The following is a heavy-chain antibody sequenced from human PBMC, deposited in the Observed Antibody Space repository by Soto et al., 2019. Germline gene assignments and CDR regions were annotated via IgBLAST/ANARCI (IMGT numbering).Heavy chain of an antibody. V-gene: IGHV4-31*03. J-gene: IGHJ6*01. CDR3: AREIRAVAGTNRYYYGMDV. CDR1: GGSISSGGYY. CDR2: IYYSGST. Sequence: SETLSLTCTVSGGSISSGGYYWSWIRQHPGKGLEWIGYIYYSGSTYYNPSLKSRVTISVDTSKNQFSLKLSSVTAADTAVYYCAREIRAVAGTNRYYYGMDVWGQGTTVTVSS. D-gene: IGHD6-19*01.